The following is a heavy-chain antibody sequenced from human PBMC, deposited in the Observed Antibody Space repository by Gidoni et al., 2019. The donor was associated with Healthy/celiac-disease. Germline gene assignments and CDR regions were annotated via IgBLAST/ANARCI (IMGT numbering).Heavy chain of an antibody. D-gene: IGHD4-17*01. CDR2: IYSGGST. CDR3: ASPLDTTVNHYYGMDV. CDR1: GVTCSSNY. Sequence: EVQLVETGGGLIQPGGSVRLSCAASGVTCSSNYMSWVRQAPGKGLEWVSVIYSGGSTYYADSVKGRFTISRDNSKNTLYLQMNSLRAEDTAVYYCASPLDTTVNHYYGMDVWGQGTTVTVSS. V-gene: IGHV3-53*02. J-gene: IGHJ6*02.